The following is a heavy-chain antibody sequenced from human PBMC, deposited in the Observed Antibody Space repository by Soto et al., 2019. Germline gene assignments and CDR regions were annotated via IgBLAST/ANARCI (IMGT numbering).Heavy chain of an antibody. CDR3: ARGEDLEYYYYYMDV. J-gene: IGHJ6*03. V-gene: IGHV3-7*01. Sequence: GGSLRLSCAASGFTFSSYWMSWVRQAPGKGLEWVANIKQDGSEKYYVDSVKGRFTISRDNAKNSLYLQMNSLRAEDTAVYYCARGEDLEYYYYYMDVWGKGTTVTVSS. CDR2: IKQDGSEK. CDR1: GFTFSSYW.